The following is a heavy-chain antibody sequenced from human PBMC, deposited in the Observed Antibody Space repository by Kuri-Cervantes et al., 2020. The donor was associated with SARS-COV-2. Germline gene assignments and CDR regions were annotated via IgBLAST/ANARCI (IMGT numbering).Heavy chain of an antibody. Sequence: SETLSLTCAVYGGSFSGYYWSWVRQPPGKGLEWIGEINQSGSTNYNPSLKSRVTISVDTSTNQFSLKLSSVTTADTAVYYCATEYYYASGSPDAFDIWGQGTMVTVSS. D-gene: IGHD3-10*01. CDR2: INQSGST. V-gene: IGHV4-34*01. CDR1: GGSFSGYY. CDR3: ATEYYYASGSPDAFDI. J-gene: IGHJ3*02.